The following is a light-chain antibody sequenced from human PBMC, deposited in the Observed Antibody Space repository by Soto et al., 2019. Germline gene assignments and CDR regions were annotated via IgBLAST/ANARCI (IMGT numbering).Light chain of an antibody. CDR2: GAS. CDR1: QSVFNNH. Sequence: EIVMTQSPATLSVSPGERAALSCRASQSVFNNHIGWYQQKPGQAPRLLIYGASNRATGIPDRFSGSGSGTDFTLTISRLEPEDFAVYYCQQYGSSGTFGQGTKVDIK. CDR3: QQYGSSGT. V-gene: IGKV3-20*01. J-gene: IGKJ1*01.